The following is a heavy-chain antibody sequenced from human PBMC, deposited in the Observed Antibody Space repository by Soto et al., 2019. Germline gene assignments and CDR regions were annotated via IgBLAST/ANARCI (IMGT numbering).Heavy chain of an antibody. CDR3: AKMFRPSASGYYPST. Sequence: PGGSLRLSCEASGFSFSRFAMGWVRQAPGKGLELIAVISGNGDKTYYADSVKGRVTISRVTANSTLFLQINSRRGEDTAFFYCAKMFRPSASGYYPSTWGQGTLVTVSS. V-gene: IGHV3-23*01. CDR2: ISGNGDKT. D-gene: IGHD3-22*01. J-gene: IGHJ4*03. CDR1: GFSFSRFA.